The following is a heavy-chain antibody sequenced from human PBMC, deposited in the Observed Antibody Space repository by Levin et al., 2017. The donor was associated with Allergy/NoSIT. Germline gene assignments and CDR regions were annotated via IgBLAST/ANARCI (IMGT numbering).Heavy chain of an antibody. Sequence: SETLSLTCTVSGGSISSYYWSWIRQPPGKGLEWIGYIYYSGSTNYNPSLKSRVTISVDTSKNQFSLKLSSVTAADTAVYYCARIPYSSGWYALWFDPWGQGTLVTVSS. CDR2: IYYSGST. CDR1: GGSISSYY. J-gene: IGHJ5*02. CDR3: ARIPYSSGWYALWFDP. D-gene: IGHD6-19*01. V-gene: IGHV4-59*01.